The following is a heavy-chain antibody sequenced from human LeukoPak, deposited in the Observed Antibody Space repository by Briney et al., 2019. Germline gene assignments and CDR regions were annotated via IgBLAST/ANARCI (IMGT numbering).Heavy chain of an antibody. V-gene: IGHV3-7*01. CDR1: RFTLSNYW. J-gene: IGHJ4*02. CDR2: IKQDGSES. Sequence: GGSLRLSCAASRFTLSNYWMSWVRQAPGKGLEWVANIKQDGSESYYVDSVKGRFTISRDNAKNSLSLQMNSLRAEDTAVYYCARQRGSGCLDYWGQGTLVTVSS. D-gene: IGHD6-19*01. CDR3: ARQRGSGCLDY.